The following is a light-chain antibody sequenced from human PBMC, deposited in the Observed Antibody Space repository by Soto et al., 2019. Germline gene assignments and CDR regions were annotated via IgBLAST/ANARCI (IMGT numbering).Light chain of an antibody. Sequence: EIVMTQSPATLSVSPGERSTLSCRASQSVSSNLAWYQQKPGQAPRLLIYGASTRATGIPARFSGSGSGTEFTLTTSSLQSEDFATYYCLHHNSFPLAFAGGTKVDI. CDR1: QSVSSN. J-gene: IGKJ4*01. V-gene: IGKV3-15*01. CDR2: GAS. CDR3: LHHNSFPLA.